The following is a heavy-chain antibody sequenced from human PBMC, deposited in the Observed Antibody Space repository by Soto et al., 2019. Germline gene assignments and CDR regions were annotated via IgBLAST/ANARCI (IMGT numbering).Heavy chain of an antibody. J-gene: IGHJ4*02. CDR1: GFTFSSYG. CDR2: ISYDGSNK. Sequence: LRLSCAASGFTFSSYGMHWVRQAPGKGLEWVAVISYDGSNKYYADSVKGRFTISRDNSKNTLYLQMNSLRAEDTAVYYCAKGGLWFGELSPFYGYWGQGTLVTVSS. V-gene: IGHV3-30*18. D-gene: IGHD3-10*01. CDR3: AKGGLWFGELSPFYGY.